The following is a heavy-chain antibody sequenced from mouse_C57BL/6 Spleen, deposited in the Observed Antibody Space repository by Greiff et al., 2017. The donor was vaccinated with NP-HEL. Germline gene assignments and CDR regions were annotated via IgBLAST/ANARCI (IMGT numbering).Heavy chain of an antibody. Sequence: QVQLKQPGAELVKPGASVKLSCKASGYTFTSYWMHWVKQRPGQGLEWIGMIHPNSGSTNYNEKFKSKATLTVDKSSSTAYMQLSSLTSEDSAVYYCARPLYDYSFFAYWGQGTLVTVSA. J-gene: IGHJ3*01. CDR3: ARPLYDYSFFAY. D-gene: IGHD2-4*01. CDR2: IHPNSGST. V-gene: IGHV1-64*01. CDR1: GYTFTSYW.